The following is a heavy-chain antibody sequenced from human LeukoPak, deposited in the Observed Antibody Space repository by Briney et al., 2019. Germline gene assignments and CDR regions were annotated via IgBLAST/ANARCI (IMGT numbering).Heavy chain of an antibody. CDR2: IRYDGSNK. D-gene: IGHD4-17*01. V-gene: IGHV3-30*02. CDR1: GFTFSSYA. Sequence: PGGSLRLSCAASGFTFSSYAMHWVRQAPGKGLEWVAFIRYDGSNKYYADSVKGRFTISRDNSKNTLYLQMNSLRAEDTAVYYCAKDQDYGDYGVYWFDPWGQGTLVTVSS. CDR3: AKDQDYGDYGVYWFDP. J-gene: IGHJ5*02.